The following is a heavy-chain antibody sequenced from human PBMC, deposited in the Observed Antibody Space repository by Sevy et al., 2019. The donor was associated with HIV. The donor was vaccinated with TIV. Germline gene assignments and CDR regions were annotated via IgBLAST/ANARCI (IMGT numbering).Heavy chain of an antibody. J-gene: IGHJ6*02. V-gene: IGHV3-23*01. CDR3: AKGDRLGGPIYYGMDV. Sequence: GGSLRLSCVASGFTFSNYAMTWVRQTPGKGLEWVSGIGHNGDNTHHAGSVKGRFSISRDNSKNTLDLQMNSLRAEDTAVYYCAKGDRLGGPIYYGMDVWGQGTTVTVSS. CDR1: GFTFSNYA. D-gene: IGHD3-16*01. CDR2: IGHNGDNT.